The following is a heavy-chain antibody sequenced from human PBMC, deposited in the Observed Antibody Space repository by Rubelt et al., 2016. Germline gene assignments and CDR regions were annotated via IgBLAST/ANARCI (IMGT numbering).Heavy chain of an antibody. J-gene: IGHJ4*02. V-gene: IGHV1-2*04. Sequence: QVQLVQSGAEVKKPGASVKVSCKASGYTFTGYYMHWVRQAPGQGLEWMGWINPNSGGTNYAQKLQGWVTMTRETPISTAYMELSRLRSDDTAVYYCARDDSPYYYDSSGYYDYWGQGTLVTVSS. D-gene: IGHD3-22*01. CDR2: INPNSGGT. CDR3: ARDDSPYYYDSSGYYDY. CDR1: GYTFTGYY.